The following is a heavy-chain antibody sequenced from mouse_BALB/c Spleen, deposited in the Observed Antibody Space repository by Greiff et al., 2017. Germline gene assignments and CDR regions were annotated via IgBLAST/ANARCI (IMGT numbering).Heavy chain of an antibody. J-gene: IGHJ2*01. Sequence: QVQLQQPGAELVKPGASVKMSCKASGYTFTSYNMHWVKQTPGQGLEWIGAIYPGNGDTSYNQKFKGKATLTADKSSSTAYMQLSSLTSEDSAVYYCARFIYDGYPDYWGQGTTLTVSS. V-gene: IGHV1-12*01. CDR1: GYTFTSYN. D-gene: IGHD2-3*01. CDR3: ARFIYDGYPDY. CDR2: IYPGNGDT.